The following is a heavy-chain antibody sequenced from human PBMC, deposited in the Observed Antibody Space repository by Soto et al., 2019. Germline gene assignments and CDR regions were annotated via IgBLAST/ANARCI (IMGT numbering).Heavy chain of an antibody. CDR3: ARVVGYCSSTSCWSVYHYGMDV. CDR1: GGTFSSYA. J-gene: IGHJ6*02. V-gene: IGHV1-69*01. CDR2: IIPIFGTA. Sequence: QVQLVQSGAEVKKPGSSVKVSCKASGGTFSSYAISWVRQAPGQGLEWMGGIIPIFGTANYAQKFQGRVTITADESTSTAYMELSSLRSEDTAVYYCARVVGYCSSTSCWSVYHYGMDVWGQGTTVTVSS. D-gene: IGHD2-2*01.